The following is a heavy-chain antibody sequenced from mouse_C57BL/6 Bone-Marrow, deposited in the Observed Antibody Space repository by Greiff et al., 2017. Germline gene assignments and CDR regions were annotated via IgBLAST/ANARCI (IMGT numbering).Heavy chain of an antibody. CDR2: IRNKANGYTT. J-gene: IGHJ2*01. Sequence: EVQRVESGGGLVQPGGSLSLSCAASGFTFTDYYMSWVRQPPGKALEWLGFIRNKANGYTTEYSASVKGLFTISRDNSQSILYLQMNALGAEYSATYYCARSHYYCSSSGYFYYWGQGTTLTVSS. CDR3: ARSHYYCSSSGYFYY. D-gene: IGHD1-1*01. V-gene: IGHV7-3*01. CDR1: GFTFTDYY.